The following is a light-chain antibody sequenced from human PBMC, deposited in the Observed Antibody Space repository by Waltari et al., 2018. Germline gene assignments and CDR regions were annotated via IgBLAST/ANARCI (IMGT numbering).Light chain of an antibody. Sequence: VLTQSPGTLSLSPGEKATLSCRASQSISKYLVWYQQRPVHAPRLLIYAASTRPPGVPDRFSGRWDGTDFTLTISRLEPEDFAVYYCQNHERLPATFGQGTKVEIK. CDR3: QNHERLPAT. V-gene: IGKV3-20*01. J-gene: IGKJ1*01. CDR1: QSISKY. CDR2: AAS.